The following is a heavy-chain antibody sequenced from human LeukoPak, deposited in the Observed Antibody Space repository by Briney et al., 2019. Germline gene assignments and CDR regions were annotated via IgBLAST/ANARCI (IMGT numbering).Heavy chain of an antibody. Sequence: VASVKVSCKASGYTFTGYYMHWVRQAPGQGLEWMGWINPNSGGTNYAQKFQGRVTMTRDTSISTAYMELSRLRSDDTAVYYCAREATVVTPGGIEVRLADYWGQGTLVTVSS. CDR1: GYTFTGYY. D-gene: IGHD4-23*01. J-gene: IGHJ4*02. V-gene: IGHV1-2*02. CDR2: INPNSGGT. CDR3: AREATVVTPGGIEVRLADY.